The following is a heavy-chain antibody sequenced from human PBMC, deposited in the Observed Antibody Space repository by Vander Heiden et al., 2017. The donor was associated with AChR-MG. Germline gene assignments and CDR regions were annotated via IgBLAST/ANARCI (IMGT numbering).Heavy chain of an antibody. CDR2: ISGSGGST. V-gene: IGHV3-23*01. CDR1: GFTFSSYT. J-gene: IGHJ4*02. CDR3: AKDNVRWFGLIDY. Sequence: EVQLLESGGGLVQHGGSLRLSCAASGFTFSSYTMSWVRQAPGKGLEWVSDISGSGGSTYYADSVKGRFTISRDNSKNTLYLQMNSLRAEDTAVYYCAKDNVRWFGLIDYWGQGTLVTVSS. D-gene: IGHD3-10*01.